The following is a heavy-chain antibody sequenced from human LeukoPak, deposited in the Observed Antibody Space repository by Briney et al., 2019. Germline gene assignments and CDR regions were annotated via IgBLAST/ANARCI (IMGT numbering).Heavy chain of an antibody. CDR1: GGSISSSSYS. CDR2: IYYSGST. CDR3: ARDSSSWQRYFDY. J-gene: IGHJ4*02. Sequence: SSETLSLTCTVSGGSISSSSYSWGWIRQPPGKGLEWIGSIYYSGSTYYNPSLKSRVTISVDTSKNQFSLKLSSVTAADTAVYYCARDSSSWQRYFDYWGQGTLVTVSS. V-gene: IGHV4-39*02. D-gene: IGHD6-13*01.